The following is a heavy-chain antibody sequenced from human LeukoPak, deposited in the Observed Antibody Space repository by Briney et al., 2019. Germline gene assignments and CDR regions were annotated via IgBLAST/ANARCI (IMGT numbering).Heavy chain of an antibody. CDR1: GFTFSSYS. Sequence: GGSLRLSCAASGFTFSSYSMNWVRQAPGKGLEWVSYISSSSSTIYYADSVKGRFTISRDNAKNSLYLQMNSLRAEDTAVYYCARDTSDYVTRWFDPWGQGTLVTVSS. CDR2: ISSSSSTI. D-gene: IGHD4-17*01. J-gene: IGHJ5*02. CDR3: ARDTSDYVTRWFDP. V-gene: IGHV3-48*01.